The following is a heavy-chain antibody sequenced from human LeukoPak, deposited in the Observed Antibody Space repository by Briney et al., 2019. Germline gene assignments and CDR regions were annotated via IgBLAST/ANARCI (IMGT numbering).Heavy chain of an antibody. CDR1: GGTFSSYA. V-gene: IGHV1-69*06. J-gene: IGHJ4*02. Sequence: SVKVSCKASGGTFSSYAISWVRQAPGQGLEWMGGIIPIFGTANYAQKFQGRVTITADKSTSTAYMELSSLRSEDTAVYYCARGDRGWSPVDYWGQGTLVTVSS. D-gene: IGHD6-19*01. CDR3: ARGDRGWSPVDY. CDR2: IIPIFGTA.